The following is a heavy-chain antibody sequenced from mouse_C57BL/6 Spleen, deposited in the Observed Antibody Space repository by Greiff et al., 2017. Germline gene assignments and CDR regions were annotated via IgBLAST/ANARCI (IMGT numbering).Heavy chain of an antibody. Sequence: VQLQQPGAELVMPGASVKLSCKASGYTFTSYWMPWVKQRPGQGLEWIGEIDPSDSYTNYNQKFKGKSTLTVDKSSSTAYMQLSSLTSEDSAVYYCARWDGGNAMDYWGQGTSVTVSS. CDR3: ARWDGGNAMDY. CDR1: GYTFTSYW. V-gene: IGHV1-69*01. CDR2: IDPSDSYT. J-gene: IGHJ4*01. D-gene: IGHD2-3*01.